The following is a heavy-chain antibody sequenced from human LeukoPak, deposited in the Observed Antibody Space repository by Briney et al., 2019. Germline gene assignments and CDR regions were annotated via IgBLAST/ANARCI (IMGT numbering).Heavy chain of an antibody. CDR3: ARDKDVYFDY. V-gene: IGHV3-21*01. CDR2: ISSSSSYI. CDR1: GXTFSTYR. Sequence: GGSLRLSWVGTGXTFSTYRVNWVRQAPGKGLEWVSSISSSSSYIYYADSVKGRITISRDNAKNSLYLQMNSLRVEDTAVYYCARDKDVYFDYWGQGTLVTVSS. J-gene: IGHJ4*02.